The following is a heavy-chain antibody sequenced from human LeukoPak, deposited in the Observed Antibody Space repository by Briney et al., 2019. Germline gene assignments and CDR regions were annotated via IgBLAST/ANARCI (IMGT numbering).Heavy chain of an antibody. CDR1: GFTFSDYY. J-gene: IGHJ4*02. CDR3: ARGGGAFDY. V-gene: IGHV3-11*01. D-gene: IGHD4-17*01. CDR2: ISNTDNII. Sequence: GGSLRLSCAASGFTFSDYYMSWIRQAPGKGLEWVSYISNTDNIIYYADSVKGRFAISRDNAKISLYLQMNSLRAEDTAVYYCARGGGAFDYWGQGTLVTVSS.